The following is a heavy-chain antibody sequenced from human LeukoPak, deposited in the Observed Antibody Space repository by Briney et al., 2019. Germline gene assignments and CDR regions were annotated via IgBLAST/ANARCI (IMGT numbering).Heavy chain of an antibody. V-gene: IGHV3-74*03. J-gene: IGHJ4*02. D-gene: IGHD3-10*01. CDR3: ARVSTTAYGFDY. Sequence: GGSLRLSCVGSGFNFNFYWMHWVRQAPGKGLEWVSHINDDGSRFTYADSVKGRFTHSRDNAKNTVYLQMNSLRVEDTAVYYCARVSTTAYGFDYWGQGAQVTVSS. CDR1: GFNFNFYW. CDR2: INDDGSRF.